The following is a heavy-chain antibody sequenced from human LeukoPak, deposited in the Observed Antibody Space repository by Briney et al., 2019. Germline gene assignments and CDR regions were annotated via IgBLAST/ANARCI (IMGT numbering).Heavy chain of an antibody. D-gene: IGHD1-14*01. V-gene: IGHV3-23*01. CDR1: GFTFNNYA. CDR3: AKEQDNLLLLSHFDS. J-gene: IGHJ4*02. CDR2: GSGDGQRT. Sequence: GGSLRLSCAASGFTFNNYAMNWVRQTPGTGLQWGSAGSGDGQRTFYADSVKGRFTIFRDNSTNTLSLQMNSLRVEDTAVYYCAKEQDNLLLLSHFDSWGQGILVTVSA.